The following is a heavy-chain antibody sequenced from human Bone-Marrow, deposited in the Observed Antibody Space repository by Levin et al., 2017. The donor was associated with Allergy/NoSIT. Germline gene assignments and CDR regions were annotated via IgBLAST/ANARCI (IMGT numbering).Heavy chain of an antibody. J-gene: IGHJ4*02. CDR3: VRGSLIVVVTPFYFDS. Sequence: GASVKVSCKASGYTFSTYNMHWVRQAPGQGLEWMGIINPSGGSTTYAQKFQGRVTMTRDTSTSTVYMELSSLRSEDTAVYYCVRGSLIVVVTPFYFDSWGQGTLVTVAS. D-gene: IGHD3-22*01. CDR1: GYTFSTYN. V-gene: IGHV1-46*01. CDR2: INPSGGST.